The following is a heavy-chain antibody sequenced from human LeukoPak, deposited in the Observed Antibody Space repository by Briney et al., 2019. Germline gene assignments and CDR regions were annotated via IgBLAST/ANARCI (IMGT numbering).Heavy chain of an antibody. Sequence: SETLSLTCTVSGGSISSSHFYWGWIRQTPGKGLEWIGSVYDRGSAYHNPSITSRVTISVDVSKNQFSLNLRSVTAADTAVYYCARQGRGCSSSSCYSDWGQGTMVTVSS. V-gene: IGHV4-39*01. CDR2: VYDRGSA. CDR3: ARQGRGCSSSSCYSD. J-gene: IGHJ4*02. D-gene: IGHD2-2*01. CDR1: GGSISSSHFY.